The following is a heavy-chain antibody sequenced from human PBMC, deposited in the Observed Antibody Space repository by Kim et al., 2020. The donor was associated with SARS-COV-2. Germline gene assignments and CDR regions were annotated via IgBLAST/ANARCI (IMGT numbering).Heavy chain of an antibody. V-gene: IGHV4-59*08. J-gene: IGHJ5*02. D-gene: IGHD6-19*01. Sequence: SETLSLTCTVSGGSISSYYWSWIRQPPGKGLEWIGYIYYSGSTNYNPSLKSRVTISVDTSKNQFSLKLSSVTAADTAVYYCARHERVSSGWYIGWFDPWGQGTLVTVSS. CDR1: GGSISSYY. CDR2: IYYSGST. CDR3: ARHERVSSGWYIGWFDP.